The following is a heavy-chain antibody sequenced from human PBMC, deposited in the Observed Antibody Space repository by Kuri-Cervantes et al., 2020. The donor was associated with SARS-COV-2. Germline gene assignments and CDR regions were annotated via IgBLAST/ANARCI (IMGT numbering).Heavy chain of an antibody. CDR1: GFTFRTHT. CDR3: ARDLPFTIFEAGGAFDI. V-gene: IGHV3-21*01. D-gene: IGHD3-3*01. CDR2: ISSSSSYI. J-gene: IGHJ3*02. Sequence: GESLKISCVASGFTFRTHTMNWVRQAPGKGLEWVSSISSSSSYIYYADSVKGRFTISRDNAKNSLYLQMNSLRAEDTAVYYCARDLPFTIFEAGGAFDIWGQGTMVTVSS.